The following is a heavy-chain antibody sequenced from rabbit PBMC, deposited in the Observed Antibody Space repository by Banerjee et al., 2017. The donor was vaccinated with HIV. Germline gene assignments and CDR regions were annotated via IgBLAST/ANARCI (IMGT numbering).Heavy chain of an antibody. CDR2: IWTGSSGRT. V-gene: IGHV1S40*01. CDR1: GFSFSSNYY. D-gene: IGHD8-1*01. CDR3: ARDRNAESSYWDL. J-gene: IGHJ4*01. Sequence: QQLVESGGGLVKPGAFLTLTCTASGFSFSSNYYMCWARQAPGKGLEWIACIWTGSSGRTYYTNWAKGRFTISKTSSTTVTLQMTSLTVADTATYFCARDRNAESSYWDLWGPGTLVTVS.